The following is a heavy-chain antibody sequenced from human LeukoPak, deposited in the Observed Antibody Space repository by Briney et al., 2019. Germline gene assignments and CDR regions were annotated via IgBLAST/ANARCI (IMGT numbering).Heavy chain of an antibody. V-gene: IGHV3-66*01. CDR3: ARGRRDCSGDCYVAFDI. Sequence: GGSLRLSCAASGFTVSSNYMNWVRQAPGKGLEWVSMIYPDGNTFYANSVKGRFTISRDNSKNTLDLQMSSLRAEDTAVYYCARGRRDCSGDCYVAFDIWGQGTMVTVSS. J-gene: IGHJ3*02. CDR1: GFTVSSNY. D-gene: IGHD2-21*02. CDR2: IYPDGNT.